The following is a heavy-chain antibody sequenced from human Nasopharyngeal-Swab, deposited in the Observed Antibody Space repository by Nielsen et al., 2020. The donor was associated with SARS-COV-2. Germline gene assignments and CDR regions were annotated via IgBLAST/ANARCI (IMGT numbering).Heavy chain of an antibody. V-gene: IGHV6-1*01. D-gene: IGHD6-19*01. CDR1: GDSVSSNSAA. CDR2: TYYRSKWYN. Sequence: SETLSLTCATSGDSVSSNSAAWNWIRQSPSRGLEWLERTYYRSKWYNDYAVSVKSRITISPDTSKNQFSLQLNSVTPEDTALYYCAREVTGWSTRFDPWGQGTLVTVSS. J-gene: IGHJ5*02. CDR3: AREVTGWSTRFDP.